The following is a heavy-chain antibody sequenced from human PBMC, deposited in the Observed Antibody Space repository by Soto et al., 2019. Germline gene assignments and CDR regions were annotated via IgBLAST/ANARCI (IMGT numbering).Heavy chain of an antibody. CDR2: INPDNCNT. J-gene: IGHJ5*02. CDR3: ARGIATGQLDP. D-gene: IGHD2-15*01. V-gene: IGHV1-3*01. Sequence: VPLVQSGAEVKKPGASVKISCKASGYTFTRYTMNWVRQAPGQRLEWMGWINPDNCNTKSSQKFQDRVIITRDTSASTAYMDLSSLRSEDTAVYYCARGIATGQLDPWGQGTLVTVSS. CDR1: GYTFTRYT.